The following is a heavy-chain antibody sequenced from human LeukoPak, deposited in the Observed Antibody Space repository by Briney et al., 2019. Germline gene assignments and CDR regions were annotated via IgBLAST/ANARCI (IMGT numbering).Heavy chain of an antibody. CDR2: ISGSGGST. J-gene: IGHJ4*02. V-gene: IGHV3-23*01. CDR3: AGEEATAGHTFDY. CDR1: GFAFSSYA. D-gene: IGHD6-13*01. Sequence: GGSLRLSCTASGFAFSSYAMNWVRQAPGKRLECVSGISGSGGSTYYADSVRGRFTISRDNSKNTLYLQMNSLRAEDTAVYYCAGEEATAGHTFDYWGQGTLVTVPS.